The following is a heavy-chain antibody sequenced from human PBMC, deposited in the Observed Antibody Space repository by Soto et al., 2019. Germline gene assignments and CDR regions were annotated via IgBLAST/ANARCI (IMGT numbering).Heavy chain of an antibody. CDR1: GFTFSSYA. D-gene: IGHD3-22*01. Sequence: QVQLVESGGGVVQPGRSLRLSCAASGFTFSSYAMHWVRQTPGKGLEWVALISYDGSDKYYADSVKGRFTISRDNSKNTLYLQMNSLRAEDTSVYNCARKYSMTVVAPGYWGQGTLVNVSS. V-gene: IGHV3-30-3*01. J-gene: IGHJ4*02. CDR3: ARKYSMTVVAPGY. CDR2: ISYDGSDK.